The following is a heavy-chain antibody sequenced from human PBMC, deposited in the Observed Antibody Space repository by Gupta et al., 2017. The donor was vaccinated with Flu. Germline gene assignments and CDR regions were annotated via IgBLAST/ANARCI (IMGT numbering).Heavy chain of an antibody. J-gene: IGHJ5*02. Sequence: QVQLVQSGPEVKKPGASVKVSCKTSGFTFTDYGLNWVRQAPGQGLEWMGWISGFNGNTKYAQKFQGRITMSADTSTTTAYMELRSLASYDTAVYFCARANWNYGGWFDPGGQGTLVTVSS. V-gene: IGHV1-18*01. CDR3: ARANWNYGGWFDP. CDR2: ISGFNGNT. CDR1: GFTFTDYG. D-gene: IGHD1-7*01.